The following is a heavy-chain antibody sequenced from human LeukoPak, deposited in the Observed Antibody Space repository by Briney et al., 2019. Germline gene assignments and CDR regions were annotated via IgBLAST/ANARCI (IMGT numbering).Heavy chain of an antibody. V-gene: IGHV1-2*02. CDR2: INPNNGGT. CDR3: ARCKTGDWFDP. D-gene: IGHD2/OR15-2a*01. J-gene: IGHJ5*02. Sequence: GASVKVSCKASGYTFTGYYLHWVRQAPGLGFEWMGWINPNNGGTNYAQKFQGRVTMTRDTSINTAYMELSSLRSDDTAVYYCARCKTGDWFDPWGRGTLVTVSS. CDR1: GYTFTGYY.